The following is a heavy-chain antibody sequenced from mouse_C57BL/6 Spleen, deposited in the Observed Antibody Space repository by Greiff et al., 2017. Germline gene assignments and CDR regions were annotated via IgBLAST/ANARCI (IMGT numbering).Heavy chain of an antibody. CDR2: ISSGGDYI. V-gene: IGHV5-9-1*02. CDR1: GFTFSSYA. Sequence: EVKLMESGEGLVKPGGSLKLSCAASGFTFSSYAMSWVRQTPEKRLGWVAYISSGGDYIYYADTVKGRFTISRDNARNTLYLQMSSLKAEDTAMYYCTNYGNYGYFDVWGTGTTVTVSS. D-gene: IGHD2-1*01. CDR3: TNYGNYGYFDV. J-gene: IGHJ1*03.